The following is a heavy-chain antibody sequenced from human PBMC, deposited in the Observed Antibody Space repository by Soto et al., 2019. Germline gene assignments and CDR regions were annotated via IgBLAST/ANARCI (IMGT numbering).Heavy chain of an antibody. CDR1: GGSISSYY. V-gene: IGHV4-59*08. J-gene: IGHJ4*02. Sequence: SETLSLTCTVSGGSISSYYWSWIRQPPGKGLEWIGYIYYSGSTNYNPSLKSRVTISVDTSKNQFSLKLSSVTAADTAVYYCARIGRKQQLVTPPHFDYWGQGTLVTVSS. CDR3: ARIGRKQQLVTPPHFDY. CDR2: IYYSGST. D-gene: IGHD6-13*01.